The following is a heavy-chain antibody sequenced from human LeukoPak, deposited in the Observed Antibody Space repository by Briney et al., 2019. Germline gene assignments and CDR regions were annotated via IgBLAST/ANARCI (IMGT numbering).Heavy chain of an antibody. J-gene: IGHJ4*02. V-gene: IGHV4-59*02. CDR2: VYYSGGT. Sequence: SETLSLTCSVSGGSVSNHYWSWIRQPPGKGLEWIGWVYYSGGTYFNPSLGSRVTISADTSRNHLSLNLRSLTAADTAVYYCARHSSGWHFDSWGQGALVTVSS. D-gene: IGHD6-19*01. CDR3: ARHSSGWHFDS. CDR1: GGSVSNHY.